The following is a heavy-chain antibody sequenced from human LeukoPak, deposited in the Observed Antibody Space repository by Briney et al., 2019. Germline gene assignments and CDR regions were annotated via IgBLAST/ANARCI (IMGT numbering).Heavy chain of an antibody. Sequence: ASVKVSCKASGGTFRTFAISWVRQAPGQGLEWMGIINPSGGSTSYAQKFQGRVTLTRDKSTSTVYMELSSLTSDDTAVYYCARTYCAEDCSIRYFDYWGQGTLVTVSS. CDR2: INPSGGST. J-gene: IGHJ4*02. D-gene: IGHD2-21*02. CDR1: GGTFRTFA. CDR3: ARTYCAEDCSIRYFDY. V-gene: IGHV1-46*01.